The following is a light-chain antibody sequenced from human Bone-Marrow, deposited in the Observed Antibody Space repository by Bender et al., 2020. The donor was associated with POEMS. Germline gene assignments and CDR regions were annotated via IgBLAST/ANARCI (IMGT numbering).Light chain of an antibody. Sequence: SYELTQPPSVSVSPGQTATITCSGDKLGNKYVCWYQQKPGQSPVLVIHKDKQRPSGIPERFSGSNSGNTATLTISGTQAMDEADYYCQAWDSSTVVFGGGTKLTVL. CDR3: QAWDSSTVV. CDR2: KDK. CDR1: KLGNKY. V-gene: IGLV3-1*01. J-gene: IGLJ2*01.